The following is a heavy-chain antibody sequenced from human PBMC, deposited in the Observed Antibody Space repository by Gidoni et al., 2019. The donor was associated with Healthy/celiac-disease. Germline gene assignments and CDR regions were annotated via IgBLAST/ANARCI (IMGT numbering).Heavy chain of an antibody. J-gene: IGHJ4*02. Sequence: LSCAASGFTCDDYAMHWVRQAPGKGLEWVSGISWNSGSIGYADSVKGRFTISRDNAKNSLYLQMNSLRAEDTALYYCAKALDYYDSSASFAYWGQGTLVTVSS. CDR2: ISWNSGSI. CDR1: GFTCDDYA. V-gene: IGHV3-9*01. D-gene: IGHD3-22*01. CDR3: AKALDYYDSSASFAY.